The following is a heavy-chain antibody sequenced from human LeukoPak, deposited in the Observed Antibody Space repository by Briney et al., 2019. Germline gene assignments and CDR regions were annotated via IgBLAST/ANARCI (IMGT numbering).Heavy chain of an antibody. V-gene: IGHV3-48*02. J-gene: IGHJ3*02. Sequence: GGSLRLSCAASGFTFSSYRMNWVRQAPGRGLEWISYISSSGNIIYYADPVKGRFTVSRDNAKNSVFLQMNSLRDDDTAVYYCARDACSSSDCYAFDIWGQGTMVTVSS. CDR1: GFTFSSYR. CDR3: ARDACSSSDCYAFDI. CDR2: ISSSGNII. D-gene: IGHD2-2*01.